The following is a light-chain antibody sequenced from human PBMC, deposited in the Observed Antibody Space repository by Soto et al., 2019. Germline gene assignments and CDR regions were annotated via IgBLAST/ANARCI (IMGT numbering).Light chain of an antibody. V-gene: IGLV2-14*01. J-gene: IGLJ2*01. CDR2: EVT. CDR3: SSYTSSTTLDVV. Sequence: QSALTQPASVSGSPGQSITISCTGTSSDVGGHNYVSWYQQHPGTAPKLMIYEVTNRPSGVSNRFSGSKSGNTASLTISGLQAEDEGEYYCSSYTSSTTLDVVFGGGTKLTVL. CDR1: SSDVGGHNY.